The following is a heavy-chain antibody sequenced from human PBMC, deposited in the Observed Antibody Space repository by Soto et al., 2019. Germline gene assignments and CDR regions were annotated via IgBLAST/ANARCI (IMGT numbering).Heavy chain of an antibody. CDR2: INHSGST. J-gene: IGHJ4*02. D-gene: IGHD3-10*01. CDR3: ARGGYYVSGSYYSSH. Sequence: SETLSLTCAVYGGSFSGYYWSWIRQPPGKGLEWIGEINHSGSTNYNPSLKSRVTISVDTSKNQFSLKLSSVTAADTAVYYCARGGYYVSGSYYSSHWGQGTLVTVSS. CDR1: GGSFSGYY. V-gene: IGHV4-34*01.